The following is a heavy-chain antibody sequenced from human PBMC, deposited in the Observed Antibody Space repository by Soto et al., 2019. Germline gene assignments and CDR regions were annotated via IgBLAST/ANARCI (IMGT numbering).Heavy chain of an antibody. Sequence: QVQLQQWGAGLLKPSETLSLTCAVYGGSFSGYYWSWIRQPPGKGLEWIGEINHSGSTNYNPSLKRRGTISVDTSKNQFSLKLSSVTAADTAVYYCARGRVGATIRYFQHWGQGTLVTVSS. D-gene: IGHD1-26*01. CDR2: INHSGST. J-gene: IGHJ1*01. V-gene: IGHV4-34*01. CDR1: GGSFSGYY. CDR3: ARGRVGATIRYFQH.